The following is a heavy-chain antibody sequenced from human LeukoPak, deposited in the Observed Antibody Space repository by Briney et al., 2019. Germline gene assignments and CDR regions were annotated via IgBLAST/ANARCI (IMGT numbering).Heavy chain of an antibody. V-gene: IGHV1-2*02. CDR1: GYTFTGYY. D-gene: IGHD6-19*01. CDR2: INPNSGGT. J-gene: IGHJ4*02. CDR3: ASAPLHSSGRYFDY. Sequence: ASVKVSCKASGYTFTGYYMHWVRQAPGQGLEWMGWINPNSGGTNYAQKFQGRVTMTRDTSISTAYMELSRLRSDDTAVYYCASAPLHSSGRYFDYRGQGTLVTVSS.